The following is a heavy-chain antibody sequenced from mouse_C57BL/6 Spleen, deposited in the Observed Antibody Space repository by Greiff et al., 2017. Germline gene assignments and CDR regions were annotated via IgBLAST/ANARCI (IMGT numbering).Heavy chain of an antibody. CDR1: GYAFSSYW. D-gene: IGHD2-5*01. CDR2: IYPGDGDT. Sequence: QVQLKESGAELVKPGASVKISCKASGYAFSSYWLNWVKPRPGKGLEWIGQIYPGDGDTNYNGKFKGKATLTADKSSSTAYMQLSSLTSEDSAVYFCARAYYSNWDYWGQGTTLTVSS. CDR3: ARAYYSNWDY. V-gene: IGHV1-80*01. J-gene: IGHJ2*01.